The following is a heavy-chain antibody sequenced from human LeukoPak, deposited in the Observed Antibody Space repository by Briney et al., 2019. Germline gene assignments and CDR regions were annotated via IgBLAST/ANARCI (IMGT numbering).Heavy chain of an antibody. CDR1: GGSISSSSYY. CDR2: IYYSGST. D-gene: IGHD3-22*01. Sequence: SETLSLTCTVSGGSISSSSYYWGWIRQPPGKGLEWIGSIYYSGSTYYNPSPKSRVTISVATSKNQFSLKLSSVTAADTAVYYCASYDSSGYYIPFVDYWGQGTLVTVSS. V-gene: IGHV4-39*01. CDR3: ASYDSSGYYIPFVDY. J-gene: IGHJ4*02.